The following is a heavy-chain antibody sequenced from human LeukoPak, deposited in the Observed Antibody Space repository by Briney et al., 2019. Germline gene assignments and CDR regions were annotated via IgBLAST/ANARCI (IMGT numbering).Heavy chain of an antibody. J-gene: IGHJ4*02. V-gene: IGHV3-21*01. CDR1: GFTFSSYS. CDR3: ARSLETTLFDF. CDR2: ISSSSSSI. D-gene: IGHD1-1*01. Sequence: GGSLRLSCAASGFTFSSYSMNWVRQAPGKVLELGSNISSSSSSIYYGDSVKGRFTISRDNAKNSPYLQMNSLRAEDTAVYYCARSLETTLFDFWGQGTRVTVSS.